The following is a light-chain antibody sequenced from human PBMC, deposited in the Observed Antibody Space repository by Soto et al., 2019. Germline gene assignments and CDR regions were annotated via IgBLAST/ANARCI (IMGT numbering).Light chain of an antibody. J-gene: IGKJ4*01. CDR1: QGIAPY. CDR3: QKYNSAPLT. Sequence: DVQMTQSPSSLSAFVGDRVTITCRASQGIAPYLAWFQQKPGKVPKLLIYATSTLQSGVPSRFSGSGSGTDFTLTINSLQPEDVGTYYCQKYNSAPLTFGGGTRWISN. CDR2: ATS. V-gene: IGKV1-27*01.